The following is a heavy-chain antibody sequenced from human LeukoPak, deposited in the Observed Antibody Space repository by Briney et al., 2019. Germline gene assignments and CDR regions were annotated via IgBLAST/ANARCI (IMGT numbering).Heavy chain of an antibody. CDR3: ARDMYRSGRVPFDY. D-gene: IGHD6-19*01. V-gene: IGHV1-18*01. J-gene: IGHJ4*02. Sequence: ASAKVSCKASGYTFTSYGISWVRQAPGQGLEWMGWISAYNGNTNYAQKLQGRVTMTTDTSTSTAYMELRSLRSDDTAVYYCARDMYRSGRVPFDYWGQGTLVTVSS. CDR2: ISAYNGNT. CDR1: GYTFTSYG.